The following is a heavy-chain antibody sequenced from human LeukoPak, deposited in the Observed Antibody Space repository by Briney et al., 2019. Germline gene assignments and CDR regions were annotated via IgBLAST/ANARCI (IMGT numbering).Heavy chain of an antibody. CDR3: ARDPDSGPDL. J-gene: IGHJ4*02. V-gene: IGHV1-2*02. Sequence: ASVKVSCKASGYNFAHYHTHWVRQAPGQGLEWMGSLNPNTGDTLLAQKFQGMVTMTRDTSITVGYMELSSLTFDDTAVYYCARDPDSGPDLWGQGTLVTVAS. CDR2: LNPNTGDT. D-gene: IGHD2-15*01. CDR1: GYNFAHYH.